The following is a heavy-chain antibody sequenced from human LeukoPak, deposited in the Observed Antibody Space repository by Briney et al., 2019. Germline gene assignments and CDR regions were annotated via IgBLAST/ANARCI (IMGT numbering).Heavy chain of an antibody. Sequence: GGSLRLSCAASGFTVSSNYTSWVRQAPGKGLEWVSVNSGGATYYADSVKGRFTISRDTSKNTLYLQMNSLRAEDTAVYYCVRGPGSSWYQADYWGQGTLVTVSS. CDR1: GFTVSSNY. D-gene: IGHD6-13*01. CDR3: VRGPGSSWYQADY. CDR2: NSGGAT. V-gene: IGHV3-53*01. J-gene: IGHJ4*02.